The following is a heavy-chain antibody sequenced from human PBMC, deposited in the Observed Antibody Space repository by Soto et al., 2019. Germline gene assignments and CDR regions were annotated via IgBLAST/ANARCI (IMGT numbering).Heavy chain of an antibody. Sequence: QVHLVQSGAEVKKPGASVKVSCKGSGYIFTTYGITWVRQAPGQGLEWMGWISAHNGNTNYAQKRQGRGTVTRDTSTSTAYMELRNLRYDDTAVYYCARGRYGDYWGQGALVTVSS. V-gene: IGHV1-18*01. CDR2: ISAHNGNT. J-gene: IGHJ4*02. CDR1: GYIFTTYG. CDR3: ARGRYGDY. D-gene: IGHD1-1*01.